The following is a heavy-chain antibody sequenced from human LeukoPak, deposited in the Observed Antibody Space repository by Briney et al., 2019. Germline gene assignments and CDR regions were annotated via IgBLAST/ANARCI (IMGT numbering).Heavy chain of an antibody. J-gene: IGHJ4*02. CDR2: ITSSGTT. CDR3: ARVNTYQLSKGGGFDY. Sequence: GGSLRLSCAASGLTFRSYGMGWVRQAPGKGLEWVSSITSSGTTNYADSVKDRFVISRDNAKNSLYLQMNSLRAEDTALYHCARVNTYQLSKGGGFDYWGQGTLVTVSS. CDR1: GLTFRSYG. D-gene: IGHD2-2*01. V-gene: IGHV3-21*04.